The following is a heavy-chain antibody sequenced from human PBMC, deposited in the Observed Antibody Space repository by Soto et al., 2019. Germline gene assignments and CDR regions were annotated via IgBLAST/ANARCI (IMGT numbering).Heavy chain of an antibody. J-gene: IGHJ4*02. CDR1: GFTFSSYS. D-gene: IGHD6-13*01. V-gene: IGHV3-48*01. Sequence: EVQLVESGGGLVQPGGSLGLSCAASGFTFSSYSMNWVRQAPGKGLEWVSYISSSSSTIYYADSVKGRFTISRDNAKNSLYLQMNSLRAEDTAVYYCARGGRQQLVRGIFWYWGQGTLVTVSS. CDR2: ISSSSSTI. CDR3: ARGGRQQLVRGIFWY.